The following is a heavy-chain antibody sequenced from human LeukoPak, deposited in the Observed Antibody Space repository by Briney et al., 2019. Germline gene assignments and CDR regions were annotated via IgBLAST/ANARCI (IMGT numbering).Heavy chain of an antibody. Sequence: ASVKVSCKASGYTFTSYDINWVRQATGQGLEWMGWMNPNSGNTGYAQKFQGRVSMTRDTSISTAYMDLSSLRSDDTAVYYCARVYSDYGDYWGQGTLVTVSS. CDR1: GYTFTSYD. CDR2: MNPNSGNT. J-gene: IGHJ4*02. V-gene: IGHV1-8*01. CDR3: ARVYSDYGDY. D-gene: IGHD4-11*01.